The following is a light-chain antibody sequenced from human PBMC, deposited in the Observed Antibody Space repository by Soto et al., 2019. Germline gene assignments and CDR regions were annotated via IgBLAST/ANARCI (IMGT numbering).Light chain of an antibody. V-gene: IGKV3-11*01. CDR3: QQRSNWPKLT. CDR1: QSISSY. Sequence: EVVLTQSPDTLSLPPGERATLSCRASQSISSYLAWYQQKPGQAPRLLXYDASNRATGIPARFSGSGSGTDFTLTISSLEPEDFAVYYCQQRSNWPKLTFGGGTKVDIK. J-gene: IGKJ4*01. CDR2: DAS.